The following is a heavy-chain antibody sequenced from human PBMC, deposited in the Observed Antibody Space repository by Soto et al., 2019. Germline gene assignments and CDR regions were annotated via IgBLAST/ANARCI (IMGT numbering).Heavy chain of an antibody. D-gene: IGHD3-10*01. J-gene: IGHJ4*02. CDR2: ISGSGGRA. CDR1: GFTFINYA. V-gene: IGHV3-23*01. CDR3: AKYYASGSYYHFDS. Sequence: EVQLLESGGDLVQPGGSLRLSCAASGFTFINYAMSWFRQAPGLGLEWVSSISGSGGRADYADSVRGRFTISRDNSKKTLSLQMNSLRVDDTAIYYCAKYYASGSYYHFDSWGQGTLVTVSS.